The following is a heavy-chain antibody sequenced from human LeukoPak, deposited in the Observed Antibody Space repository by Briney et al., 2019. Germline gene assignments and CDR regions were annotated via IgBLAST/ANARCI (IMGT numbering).Heavy chain of an antibody. D-gene: IGHD3-22*01. CDR2: SSYTGNT. J-gene: IGHJ5*02. Sequence: SETLSLTCTASGGSITSASTYCAWVRQSPEKGLEWIASSSYTGNTYFNPSLKSRVWISVDTSKNQFSLKLSSVTAADTAVYYCAKKDIVVITGGWLDPWGQGTLVTSPQ. CDR1: GGSITSASTY. CDR3: AKKDIVVITGGWLDP. V-gene: IGHV4-39*01.